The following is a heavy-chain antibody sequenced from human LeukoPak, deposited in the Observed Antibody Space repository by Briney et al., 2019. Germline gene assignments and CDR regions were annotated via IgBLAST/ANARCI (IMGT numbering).Heavy chain of an antibody. J-gene: IGHJ5*02. Sequence: ASVKVSCKASGYTFTSYGISWVRQAPGQGLEWMGWISAYNGNTNYAQKLQGRVTMTTDTSTSTAYMELRSLRSDDTAVYYCAREKYSSGRGGWFDPWGQGTLVTVSS. D-gene: IGHD6-19*01. CDR2: ISAYNGNT. V-gene: IGHV1-18*01. CDR1: GYTFTSYG. CDR3: AREKYSSGRGGWFDP.